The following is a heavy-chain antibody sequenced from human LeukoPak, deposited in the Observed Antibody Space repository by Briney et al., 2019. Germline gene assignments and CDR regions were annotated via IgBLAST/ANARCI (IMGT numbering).Heavy chain of an antibody. CDR3: ARGSSGWHFDY. Sequence: GGSLRLSCAASGFTFSTYWMNWVRQAPGKGLEWVANIDQGGSEKYSVDSVKGRFTISRDNAKNSPYLQLNSLRAEDTAVYYCARGSSGWHFDYWGQGTLVTVSS. V-gene: IGHV3-7*04. J-gene: IGHJ4*02. CDR1: GFTFSTYW. CDR2: IDQGGSEK. D-gene: IGHD6-19*01.